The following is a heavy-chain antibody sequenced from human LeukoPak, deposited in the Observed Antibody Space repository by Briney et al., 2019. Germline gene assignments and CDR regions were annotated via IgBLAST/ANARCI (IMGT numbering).Heavy chain of an antibody. J-gene: IGHJ4*02. CDR2: THYTGTT. V-gene: IGHV4-59*08. CDR1: GGSISSYY. Sequence: SETLSLTCTVSGGSISSYYWSWIRQPPGKGLEWVGYTHYTGTTNYNPALSGRVTISVDTSKIHFSLKLYSVTAADTAVYYCARHTSYGGNSAFGDWGQGTLVTVSS. D-gene: IGHD4-23*01. CDR3: ARHTSYGGNSAFGD.